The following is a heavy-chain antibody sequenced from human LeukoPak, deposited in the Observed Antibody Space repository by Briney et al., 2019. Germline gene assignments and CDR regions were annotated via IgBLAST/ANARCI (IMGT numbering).Heavy chain of an antibody. J-gene: IGHJ6*02. CDR2: IYYSGST. CDR1: GGSISNYY. V-gene: IGHV4-59*01. D-gene: IGHD3-22*01. CDR3: ARDRSPEGYYDSSHWDYYHGMDV. Sequence: SETLSLTCTGSGGSISNYYWSWIRQPPGKGLEWIGYIYYSGSTNYNPSLKSRVTISVDTSKNQFSLNLSSVTAADTAMYYCARDRSPEGYYDSSHWDYYHGMDVWGQGTTVTVSS.